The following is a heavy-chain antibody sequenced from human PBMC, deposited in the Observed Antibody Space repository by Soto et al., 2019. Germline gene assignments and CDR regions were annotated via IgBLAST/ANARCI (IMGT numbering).Heavy chain of an antibody. Sequence: GGSLRLSCAASGFTFSTYSMNWVRQAPGKGLEWISYVSSSSSSIYYADSVKGRFTISRDNAKNSLYLQMNSLRAEDTAMYYCVREVRGASSYWGQGTLVTVSS. V-gene: IGHV3-48*01. CDR2: VSSSSSSI. J-gene: IGHJ4*02. CDR3: VREVRGASSY. D-gene: IGHD3-10*01. CDR1: GFTFSTYS.